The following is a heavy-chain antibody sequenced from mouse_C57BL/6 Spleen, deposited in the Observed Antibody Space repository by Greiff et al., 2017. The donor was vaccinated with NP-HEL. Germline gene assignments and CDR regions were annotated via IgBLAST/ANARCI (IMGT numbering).Heavy chain of an antibody. CDR2: ISYDGSN. CDR1: GYSITSGYY. CDR3: ARDRITTVVATYWYFDV. J-gene: IGHJ1*03. Sequence: ESGPGLVKPSQSLSLTCSVTGYSITSGYYWNWIRQFPGNKLEWMGYISYDGSNNYNPSLKNRISITRDTSKNQFFLKLNSVTTEDTATYYCARDRITTVVATYWYFDVWGTGTTVTVSS. D-gene: IGHD1-1*01. V-gene: IGHV3-6*01.